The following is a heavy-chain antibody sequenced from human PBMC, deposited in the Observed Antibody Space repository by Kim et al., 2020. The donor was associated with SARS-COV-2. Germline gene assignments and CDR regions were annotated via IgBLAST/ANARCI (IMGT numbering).Heavy chain of an antibody. CDR3: AKVEAAAGTFHH. V-gene: IGHV3-23*01. D-gene: IGHD6-13*01. CDR2: ISVSGGTT. Sequence: GGSLRLSCAASGFTFSSSALSWVRQAPGKGLEWVSTISVSGGTTYFADFVKGRFTISRDNSKNTLYLQMNSLRADDTAVFYCAKVEAAAGTFHHWGQGTRAPVSS. J-gene: IGHJ1*01. CDR1: GFTFSSSA.